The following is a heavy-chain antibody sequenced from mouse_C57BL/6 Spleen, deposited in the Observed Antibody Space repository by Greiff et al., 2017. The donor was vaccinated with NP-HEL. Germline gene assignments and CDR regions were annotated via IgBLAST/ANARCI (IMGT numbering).Heavy chain of an antibody. D-gene: IGHD1-1*01. CDR1: GFTFSSYG. V-gene: IGHV5-6*01. CDR2: ISSGGSYT. Sequence: EVQVVESGGDLVKPGGSLKLSCAASGFTFSSYGMSWVRQTPDKRLEWVATISSGGSYTYYPDSVKGRFTISRDNAKNTLYLQMSSLKSEDTAMYYCARQITTVDWYFDVWGTGTTVTVSS. CDR3: ARQITTVDWYFDV. J-gene: IGHJ1*03.